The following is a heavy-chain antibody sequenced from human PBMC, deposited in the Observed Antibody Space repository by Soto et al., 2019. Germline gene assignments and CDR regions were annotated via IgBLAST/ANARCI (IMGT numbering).Heavy chain of an antibody. D-gene: IGHD2-2*01. CDR1: GDSISGGASF. J-gene: IGHJ5*02. CDR3: AKLSCTSSTCYFPGWFDP. Sequence: SETLSLTCTVSGDSISGGASFWSWIRQPPGKGLEWIANVYYSGSSYYNPSLKSRLTISVDTTKNQFSLQLKSMTAADTAVYYCAKLSCTSSTCYFPGWFDPWGQGTLVTV. V-gene: IGHV4-31*03. CDR2: VYYSGSS.